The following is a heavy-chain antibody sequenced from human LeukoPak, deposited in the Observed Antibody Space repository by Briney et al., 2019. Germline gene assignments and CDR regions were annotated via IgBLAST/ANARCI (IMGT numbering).Heavy chain of an antibody. D-gene: IGHD5-24*01. CDR3: ARDSRLEMATASFDY. J-gene: IGHJ4*02. Sequence: GGSLRLSCAASGFTFSSYAMSWVRQAPGKGLEWVSAISGSGGSTYYADSVKGRFTISRDNSKNTLYLQMSSLRAEDTAVYYCARDSRLEMATASFDYWGQGTLVTVSS. CDR1: GFTFSSYA. V-gene: IGHV3-23*01. CDR2: ISGSGGST.